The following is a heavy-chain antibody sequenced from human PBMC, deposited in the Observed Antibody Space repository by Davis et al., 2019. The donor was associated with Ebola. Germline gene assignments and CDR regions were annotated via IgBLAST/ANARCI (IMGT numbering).Heavy chain of an antibody. V-gene: IGHV5-51*01. J-gene: IGHJ4*02. Sequence: GESLKISCEGSGFNIDNYWIGWVRQMPGKGLDWVGIIYPDDSDTSYSPSFRGQVTISADKSTNTVYLHWRNLGASDTGVYYCARHRDGYNYGFDFWGQGTLVTVSS. D-gene: IGHD5-24*01. CDR2: IYPDDSDT. CDR1: GFNIDNYW. CDR3: ARHRDGYNYGFDF.